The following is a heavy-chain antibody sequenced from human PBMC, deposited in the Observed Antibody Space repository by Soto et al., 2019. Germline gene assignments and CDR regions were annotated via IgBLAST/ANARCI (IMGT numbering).Heavy chain of an antibody. D-gene: IGHD6-19*01. CDR2: ISYDGSNK. Sequence: GGSLRLSCAASGFTFSSYGMHWVRQAPGKGLEWVAVISYDGSNKYYADSVKGRFTISRDNSKNTLYLQMNSLRAEDTAVYYCAKVASPVAGTSAASFFDYWGQGTLVTVSS. CDR3: AKVASPVAGTSAASFFDY. V-gene: IGHV3-30*18. J-gene: IGHJ4*02. CDR1: GFTFSSYG.